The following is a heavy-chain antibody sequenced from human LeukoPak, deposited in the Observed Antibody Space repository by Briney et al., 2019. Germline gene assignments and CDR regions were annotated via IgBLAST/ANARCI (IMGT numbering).Heavy chain of an antibody. CDR3: ARGSPSMGRGVSY. V-gene: IGHV1-18*01. CDR2: ISAYNGNT. J-gene: IGHJ4*02. D-gene: IGHD3-10*01. CDR1: GYTFSNYG. Sequence: APVKVSCKASGYTFSNYGFSWVRQAPGQGLEWMGWISAYNGNTNYAQKLQGRVIMTTDTSTSTAYMELRSLRSDDTAVYYCARGSPSMGRGVSYWGQGTLVTVSS.